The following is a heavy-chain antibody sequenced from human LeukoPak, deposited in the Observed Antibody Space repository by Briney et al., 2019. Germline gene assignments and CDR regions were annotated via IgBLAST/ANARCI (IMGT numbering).Heavy chain of an antibody. D-gene: IGHD6-19*01. J-gene: IGHJ4*02. CDR2: ISSSSSYI. CDR1: GFTFSSYE. V-gene: IGHV3-21*01. Sequence: PGGSLRLSCAASGFTFSSYEMNWVRQAPGKGLEWVSSISSSSSYIYYADSVKGRFTISRDNAKNSLYLQMNSLRAEDTAVYYCARDRNGWYFLDYWGQGTLVTVSS. CDR3: ARDRNGWYFLDY.